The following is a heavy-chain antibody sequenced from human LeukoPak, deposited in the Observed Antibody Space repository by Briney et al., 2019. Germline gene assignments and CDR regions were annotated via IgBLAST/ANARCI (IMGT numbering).Heavy chain of an antibody. Sequence: GGSLRLSCAASGFTFSSYAMSWVRQAPGKGLEWVSAISGGGGSTYYADSVKGRFTISRDNAKNTLYLQMNSLRAEDTAVYYCAKSYSSSCYWFDPWGQGTMVTVSS. CDR3: AKSYSSSCYWFDP. CDR1: GFTFSSYA. V-gene: IGHV3-23*01. CDR2: ISGGGGST. J-gene: IGHJ5*02. D-gene: IGHD6-13*01.